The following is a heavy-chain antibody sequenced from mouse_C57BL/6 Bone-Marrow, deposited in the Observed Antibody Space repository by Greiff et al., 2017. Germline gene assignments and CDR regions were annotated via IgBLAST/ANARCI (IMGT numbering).Heavy chain of an antibody. J-gene: IGHJ2*01. CDR2: IYPGDGDT. CDR3: ATNWDDY. D-gene: IGHD4-1*01. V-gene: IGHV1-82*01. Sequence: VKLMESGPVLVKPGASVKISCKASGYAFSSSWMNWVKQRPGKGLEWIGRIYPGDGDTNYNGRFKGKATLTADKSSSTAYMQLSSLTSEDSAVYFCATNWDDYWGQGTTLTVSS. CDR1: GYAFSSSW.